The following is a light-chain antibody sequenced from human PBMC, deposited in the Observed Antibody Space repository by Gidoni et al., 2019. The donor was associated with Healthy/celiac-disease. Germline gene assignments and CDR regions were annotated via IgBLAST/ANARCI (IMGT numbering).Light chain of an antibody. J-gene: IGKJ1*01. CDR3: QPYGKP. CDR2: GAS. CDR1: QSVSSSY. V-gene: IGKV3-20*01. Sequence: EIVLTQSPGTQSLAPGERATLSCRASQSVSSSYFAWYQQKPGQAPRLLLYGASSRATGIPDRCRGSGFGTDFTLTISTLEPEDFAVYSCQPYGKPFGQGTQVEIK.